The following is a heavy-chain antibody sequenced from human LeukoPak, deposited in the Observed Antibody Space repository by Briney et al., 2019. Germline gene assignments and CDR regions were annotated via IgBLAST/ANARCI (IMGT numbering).Heavy chain of an antibody. J-gene: IGHJ6*02. V-gene: IGHV3-30*18. CDR2: ISYDGSNK. Sequence: GGSLRLSCAASGFTFSSNWMHWVRQAPGKGLEWVAVISYDGSNKYYADSVKGRFTISRDNSKNTLYLQMNSLRAEDTAVYYCAKDLVGGSMDVWGQGTTVTVSS. CDR1: GFTFSSNW. D-gene: IGHD1-26*01. CDR3: AKDLVGGSMDV.